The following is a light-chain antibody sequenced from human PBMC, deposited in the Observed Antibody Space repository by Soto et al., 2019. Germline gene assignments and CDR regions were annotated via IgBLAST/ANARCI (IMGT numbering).Light chain of an antibody. CDR2: DTT. J-gene: IGLJ1*01. V-gene: IGLV7-46*01. CDR3: LLSYNGPYV. Sequence: QAVVTQEPSLTVSPGGTVTLTCGPSTGAVTNGHYPYWFQQEPGQAPRTLIYDTTNRHSWTPARFSGSLLGGKAALTLSGAQPEDEAEYYCLLSYNGPYVFGTGTKVTVL. CDR1: TGAVTNGHY.